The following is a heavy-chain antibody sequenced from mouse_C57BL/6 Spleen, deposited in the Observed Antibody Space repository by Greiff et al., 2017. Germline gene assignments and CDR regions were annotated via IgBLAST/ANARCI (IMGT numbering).Heavy chain of an antibody. CDR1: GFTFSSYG. V-gene: IGHV5-6*02. J-gene: IGHJ4*01. CDR3: ARRGDYAMDY. Sequence: EVKLMESGGDLVKPGGSLKLSCAASGFTFSSYGMSWVRQTPDKRLEWVATISSGGSYTYYPDSVKGRFTISRDNAKNTLYLQMSSRKAEDTAMYYCARRGDYAMDYWGQGTSVTVSS. CDR2: ISSGGSYT.